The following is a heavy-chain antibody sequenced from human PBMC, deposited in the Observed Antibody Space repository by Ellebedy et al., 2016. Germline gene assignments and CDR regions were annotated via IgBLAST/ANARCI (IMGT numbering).Heavy chain of an antibody. J-gene: IGHJ4*02. CDR1: GFTFSSSA. V-gene: IGHV3-23*01. CDR3: ARDGWGYLLDY. Sequence: GESLKISXAASGFTFSSSAMNWVRQTPGKGLEWVSAISGSGGSTYYADSVKGRFTISRDNSKSTLYLQMNSLRAEDTAVYYCARDGWGYLLDYWGQGTLVTVSS. D-gene: IGHD6-19*01. CDR2: ISGSGGST.